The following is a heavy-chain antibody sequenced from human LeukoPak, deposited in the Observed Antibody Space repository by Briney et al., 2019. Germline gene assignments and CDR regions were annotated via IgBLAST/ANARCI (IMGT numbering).Heavy chain of an antibody. CDR2: ISYDGSNK. CDR1: GFTFSSYG. V-gene: IGHV3-30*18. D-gene: IGHD1-26*01. Sequence: GGSLRLSCAASGFTFSSYGMHWVRQAPGKGLEWVAVISYDGSNKYYADSVKGRFTISKDNSKNTLYLQMNGLRAEDTAVYYCAKDLWFVGATAEYFQHWGQGTLVTVSS. CDR3: AKDLWFVGATAEYFQH. J-gene: IGHJ1*01.